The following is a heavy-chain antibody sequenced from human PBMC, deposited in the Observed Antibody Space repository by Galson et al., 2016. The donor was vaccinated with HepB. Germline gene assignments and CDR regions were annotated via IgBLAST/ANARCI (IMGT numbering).Heavy chain of an antibody. CDR3: VRLGTAAAVANRRGSVY. D-gene: IGHD6-13*01. CDR1: GGSISSYY. CDR2: IYPSGST. Sequence: SETLSLTCTVSGGSISSYYWSWIRQPAGKGLEWIGRIYPSGSTNYNPSLTSRVTVSADMSRNQFFLSLTSVTAADTAIYYCVRLGTAAAVANRRGSVYWSQGTRVTVSS. J-gene: IGHJ4*02. V-gene: IGHV4-4*07.